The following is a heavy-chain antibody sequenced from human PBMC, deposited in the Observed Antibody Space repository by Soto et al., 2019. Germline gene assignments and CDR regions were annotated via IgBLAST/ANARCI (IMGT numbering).Heavy chain of an antibody. CDR2: FYYSGST. J-gene: IGHJ5*02. CDR3: ARHLGYYDSSGYSEHNWFDP. Sequence: SETLSLTCTVSGGSISSSSYYWGWIRQPPGKGLEWIGCFYYSGSTYYNLSLKSRVTISVDTSKNQFSLKLSSVIAADTAVYYCARHLGYYDSSGYSEHNWFDPWGQGTLVTVSS. CDR1: GGSISSSSYY. D-gene: IGHD3-22*01. V-gene: IGHV4-39*01.